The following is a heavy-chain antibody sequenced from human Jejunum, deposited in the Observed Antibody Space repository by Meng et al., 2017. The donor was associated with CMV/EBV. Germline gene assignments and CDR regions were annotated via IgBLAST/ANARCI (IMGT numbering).Heavy chain of an antibody. CDR1: GLSVSSNY. J-gene: IGHJ4*02. CDR3: ASGTVAGTS. D-gene: IGHD6-19*01. Sequence: SLRLSCAASGLSVSSNYMSWVRQAPGKGLEWVSIIYTDSKTNYADSVRGRFTLSRDNSKNTLNLQMNNLRADDTAVYYCASGTVAGTSWGQGTLVTVSS. CDR2: IYTDSKT. V-gene: IGHV3-66*02.